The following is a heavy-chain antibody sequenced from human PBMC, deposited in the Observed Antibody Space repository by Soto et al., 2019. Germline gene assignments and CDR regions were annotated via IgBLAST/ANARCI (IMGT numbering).Heavy chain of an antibody. J-gene: IGHJ6*02. CDR2: IYHSGST. D-gene: IGHD3-10*01. CDR1: GGSISSGGYS. V-gene: IGHV4-30-2*01. Sequence: KTSETLSLTCAVSGGSISSGGYSWSWIRQPPGKGLEWIGYIYHSGSTYYNPSLKSRVTISVDRSKNQFSLKLSSVTAADTAVYYCARDHITMVRGVIMGGGMDVWGQGTTVTVSS. CDR3: ARDHITMVRGVIMGGGMDV.